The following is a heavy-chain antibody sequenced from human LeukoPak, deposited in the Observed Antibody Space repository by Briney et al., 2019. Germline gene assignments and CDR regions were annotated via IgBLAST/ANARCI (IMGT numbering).Heavy chain of an antibody. CDR2: IYGGGKT. CDR3: ATQASYYYGSGSYYDS. D-gene: IGHD3-10*01. J-gene: IGHJ4*02. CDR1: GLPVNFNY. V-gene: IGHV3-66*01. Sequence: GGSLRLSCVVSGLPVNFNYMAWVRQAPGKGLECVSFIYGGGKTYYADSVTGRFTISRDNSKSTLFLQMNSLRAEDTAIYYCATQASYYYGSGSYYDSWGQGTLVTVSS.